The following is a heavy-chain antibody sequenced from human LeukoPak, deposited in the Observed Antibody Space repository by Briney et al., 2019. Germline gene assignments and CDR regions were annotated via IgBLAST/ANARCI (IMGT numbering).Heavy chain of an antibody. D-gene: IGHD1-26*01. V-gene: IGHV4-4*02. J-gene: IGHJ4*02. CDR2: IYHSGTT. CDR3: ASWGATHHYFDY. CDR1: GGSINSSDW. Sequence: SGTLSLTCAVSGGSINSSDWWSWVRQPPGKGLEWVGEIYHSGTTNYKPSLKSRITISVDKSKNQFSLKLSSVTAADTAVYYCASWGATHHYFDYWGQGTLVTVSS.